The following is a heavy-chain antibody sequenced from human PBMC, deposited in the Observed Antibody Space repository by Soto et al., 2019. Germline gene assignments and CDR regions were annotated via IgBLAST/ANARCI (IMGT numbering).Heavy chain of an antibody. D-gene: IGHD6-13*01. Sequence: EVQLLESGGGLVQPGGSMRLSCAVSGFTFSTYTMTWLRQAPGEGLEWVSSISGSGGHTYYADSVKGRLIVSRDNSKNTLYLQMNSLRAEDTAVYYCAKDGTYSSSWSYYFDHWGQGTLVTVSS. CDR3: AKDGTYSSSWSYYFDH. CDR2: ISGSGGHT. J-gene: IGHJ4*02. CDR1: GFTFSTYT. V-gene: IGHV3-23*01.